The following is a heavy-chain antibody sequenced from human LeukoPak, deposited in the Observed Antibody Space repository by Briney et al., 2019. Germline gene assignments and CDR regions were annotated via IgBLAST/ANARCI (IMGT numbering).Heavy chain of an antibody. Sequence: SANPSPTCTVSGGSINYYYWNLIRQPPREGQGWIRQIYYSGSTNYNSSLKSRVTISVDTSRNQFSLKLSSLTAADTAVYYCARGKAAAASTLPFDPWGQGTLVTVSS. D-gene: IGHD6-13*01. V-gene: IGHV4-59*01. CDR2: IYYSGST. J-gene: IGHJ5*02. CDR1: GGSINYYY. CDR3: ARGKAAAASTLPFDP.